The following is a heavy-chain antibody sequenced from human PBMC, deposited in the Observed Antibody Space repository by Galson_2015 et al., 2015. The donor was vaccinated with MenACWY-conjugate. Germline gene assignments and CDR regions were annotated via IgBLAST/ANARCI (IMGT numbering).Heavy chain of an antibody. CDR1: GYTFTSYY. J-gene: IGHJ6*02. CDR3: ASHCSSTSCYYYGMDV. Sequence: SVKVSCKASGYTFTSYYMHWVRQAPGQGLEWMGIINPSGGSTSYAQKFQGRVTMTRDTSTSTVYMELSSLRSEDTAVYYCASHCSSTSCYYYGMDVWGQGTTVTVSS. V-gene: IGHV1-46*01. CDR2: INPSGGST. D-gene: IGHD2-2*01.